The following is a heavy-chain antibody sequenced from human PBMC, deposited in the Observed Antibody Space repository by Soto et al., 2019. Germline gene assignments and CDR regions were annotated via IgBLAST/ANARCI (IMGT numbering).Heavy chain of an antibody. D-gene: IGHD2-2*01. CDR2: ISSSSSYI. J-gene: IGHJ4*02. Sequence: GGSLGLSCASSGFTFSSYSMNCFRQAPGNGLEWVSSISSSSSYIYYADSVKGRFTISRDNARNALYLQMNSLRAQDTAVYYCARDHPRYCSGSTCFPDYWGQGTLVTVSS. CDR3: ARDHPRYCSGSTCFPDY. CDR1: GFTFSSYS. V-gene: IGHV3-21*01.